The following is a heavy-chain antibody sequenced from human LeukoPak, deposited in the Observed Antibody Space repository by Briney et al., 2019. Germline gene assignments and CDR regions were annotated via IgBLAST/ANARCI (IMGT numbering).Heavy chain of an antibody. D-gene: IGHD2-21*02. Sequence: GGSLRLSCAASGFTFDDYGMSWVRQAPGKGLEWVSGINWNGGSTGYADSVKGRFTISRDNAKNSLYLQMNSLRAEDTALYYCARTVRDIVVVTATTYNYYMDVWGKGTTVTVSS. J-gene: IGHJ6*03. CDR1: GFTFDDYG. CDR3: ARTVRDIVVVTATTYNYYMDV. CDR2: INWNGGST. V-gene: IGHV3-20*04.